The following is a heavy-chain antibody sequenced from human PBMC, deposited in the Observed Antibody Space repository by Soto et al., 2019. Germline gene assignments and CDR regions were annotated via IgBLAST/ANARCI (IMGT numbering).Heavy chain of an antibody. V-gene: IGHV4-39*01. J-gene: IGHJ4*02. CDR1: GGSISGSSYS. Sequence: PSETLSLTCTVSGGSISGSSYSWGWIRQPPGKGLEWIGNIFYSGTTYYNPSLKSRVTISVDTSKNQFSLKLRSVTAADTAVYYCESSESYDQSDYWGQGTLVTVSS. CDR2: IFYSGTT. CDR3: ESSESYDQSDY. D-gene: IGHD3-10*01.